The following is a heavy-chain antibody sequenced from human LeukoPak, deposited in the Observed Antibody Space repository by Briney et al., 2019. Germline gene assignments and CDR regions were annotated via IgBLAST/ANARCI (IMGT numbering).Heavy chain of an antibody. CDR3: ARDKYTGYETFDY. CDR2: INPNNGGT. D-gene: IGHD5-12*01. J-gene: IGHJ4*02. V-gene: IGHV1-2*02. Sequence: ASVKVSCKASGYTFTGYYIHWVRQAPGQGLEWMGWINPNNGGTNYAQKFQGRVTMTRDTSISTAYMGLNRLTSDDTAVYYCARDKYTGYETFDYWGQGTPVTVSS. CDR1: GYTFTGYY.